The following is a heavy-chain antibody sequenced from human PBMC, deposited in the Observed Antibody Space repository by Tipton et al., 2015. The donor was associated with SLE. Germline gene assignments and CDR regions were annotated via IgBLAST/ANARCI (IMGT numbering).Heavy chain of an antibody. CDR2: ISYSGST. Sequence: TLSLTCTVSGASISTGNYYWTWIRHLPGKGLEWIGYISYSGSTYSNPSLKSRVAISVDTSKHQFSLKLNSVTAADTAVYYCARRHYSGPFDSWGQGTLVTVSS. V-gene: IGHV4-30-4*08. CDR1: GASISTGNYY. CDR3: ARRHYSGPFDS. D-gene: IGHD5-12*01. J-gene: IGHJ4*02.